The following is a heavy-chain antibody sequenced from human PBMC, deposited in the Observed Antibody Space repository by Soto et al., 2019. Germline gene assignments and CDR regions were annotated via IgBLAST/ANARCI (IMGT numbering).Heavy chain of an antibody. Sequence: TLSLTCAVYGGSFSGYYWSWIRQPPGKGLEWIGEINHSGSTNYNPSLKSRVTISVGTSKNQFSLKLSSVTAADTAVYYCARGLGPAATYYYYGMDVWGQGTTVTVSS. J-gene: IGHJ6*02. CDR2: INHSGST. V-gene: IGHV4-34*01. CDR3: ARGLGPAATYYYYGMDV. D-gene: IGHD2-2*01. CDR1: GGSFSGYY.